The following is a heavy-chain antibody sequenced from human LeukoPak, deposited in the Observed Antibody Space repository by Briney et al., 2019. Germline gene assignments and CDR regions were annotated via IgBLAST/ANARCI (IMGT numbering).Heavy chain of an antibody. Sequence: KSGGSLRLSCAASGFTFDDYAMHWVRQAAGKGLEWVSLISGDGGSTYYADSVKGRFTISRDNSNNSLYLQMNSLRTEDTALYYCAKMGSGSYYLMYYFDYWGQGTLVTVSS. CDR2: ISGDGGST. CDR1: GFTFDDYA. D-gene: IGHD1-26*01. J-gene: IGHJ4*02. CDR3: AKMGSGSYYLMYYFDY. V-gene: IGHV3-43*02.